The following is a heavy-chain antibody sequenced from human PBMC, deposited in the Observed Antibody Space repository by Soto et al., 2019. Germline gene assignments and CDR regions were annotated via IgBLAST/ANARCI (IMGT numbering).Heavy chain of an antibody. CDR1: GGSFNRHT. V-gene: IGHV1-69*06. J-gene: IGHJ4*02. CDR2: IIPIFGTA. CDR3: SGEGDY. Sequence: QVQLVQSGAEVRKPGSSVRVSCKASGGSFNRHTISWVRQAPGQGLEWMGGIIPIFGTANYAQKFQGRVTITADKSTSTAYMELSSLRSEDTAVYYCSGEGDYWGQGTLVTVSS.